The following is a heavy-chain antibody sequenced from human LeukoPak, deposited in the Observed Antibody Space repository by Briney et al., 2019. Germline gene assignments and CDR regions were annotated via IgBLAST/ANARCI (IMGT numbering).Heavy chain of an antibody. CDR3: ARVVPMYSSDWYDDY. Sequence: PSETLSLTCTVSGGSISSSGHYWGWIRQPPGKGLEWIGNIYSSGSTIYNPSLKSRVTISVDTSKNQCSLKLSSVTAAHTAVYYCARVVPMYSSDWYDDYWGQGTLVTVSS. J-gene: IGHJ4*02. D-gene: IGHD6-19*01. CDR2: IYSSGST. V-gene: IGHV4-39*01. CDR1: GGSISSSGHY.